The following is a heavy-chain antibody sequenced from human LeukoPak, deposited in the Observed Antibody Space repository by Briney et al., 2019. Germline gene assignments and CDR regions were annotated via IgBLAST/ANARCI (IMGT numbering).Heavy chain of an antibody. Sequence: PSETLSLTCTISGGSISSTSYYWSWIRQPAGKGLEWIGHIYTTGSTNYNPSLKSRVTISLDTSKNQFSLKLSSVTAADTAVYYCARDNYYDSRGFDYWGQGTLVTVSS. V-gene: IGHV4-61*09. CDR3: ARDNYYDSRGFDY. J-gene: IGHJ4*02. D-gene: IGHD3-22*01. CDR1: GGSISSTSYY. CDR2: IYTTGST.